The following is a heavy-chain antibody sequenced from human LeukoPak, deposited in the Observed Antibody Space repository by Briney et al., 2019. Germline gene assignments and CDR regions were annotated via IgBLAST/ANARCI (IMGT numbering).Heavy chain of an antibody. J-gene: IGHJ3*02. CDR1: GFTFSSYW. V-gene: IGHV3-74*01. CDR3: ARVGVWFGEYDAFDI. D-gene: IGHD3-10*01. CDR2: INSDGSST. Sequence: GGSLRLSCAASGFTFSSYWMHWVRQAPGKGLVWVSRINSDGSSTSYADSVKGQFTISRDNAKNTLYPQMNSLRAEDTAVYYCARVGVWFGEYDAFDIWGQGTMVTVSS.